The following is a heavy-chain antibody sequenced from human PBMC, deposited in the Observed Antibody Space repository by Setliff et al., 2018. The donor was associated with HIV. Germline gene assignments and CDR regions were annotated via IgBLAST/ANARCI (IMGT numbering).Heavy chain of an antibody. CDR2: INDDGNKK. CDR3: ARVLLRTNPLYGVASNWFDP. J-gene: IGHJ5*02. CDR1: GLTFDDWG. Sequence: GGSLRLSCAASGLTFDDWGMTWVRQAPGKGLEWIANINDDGNKKWYVGSARGRFTISRDNAKSSLFLQMSGLRPEDTAVYYCARVLLRTNPLYGVASNWFDPWGQGTLVTVSS. D-gene: IGHD2-8*01. V-gene: IGHV3-7*03.